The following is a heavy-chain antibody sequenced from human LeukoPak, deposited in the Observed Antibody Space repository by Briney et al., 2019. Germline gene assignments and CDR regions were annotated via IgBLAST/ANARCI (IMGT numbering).Heavy chain of an antibody. V-gene: IGHV3-21*03. J-gene: IGHJ4*02. CDR1: GFSFSVNS. CDR2: ITGSSTSI. D-gene: IGHD3-10*01. Sequence: GGSPRLSCAASGFSFSVNSMNWVRQAPGKGLEWVSAITGSSTSIKYADSVRGRFTISRDNAKSSVYLEMNSLRVEDTAVYYCAKVGTGNQYGSGDFDLWGQGSLVTVSS. CDR3: AKVGTGNQYGSGDFDL.